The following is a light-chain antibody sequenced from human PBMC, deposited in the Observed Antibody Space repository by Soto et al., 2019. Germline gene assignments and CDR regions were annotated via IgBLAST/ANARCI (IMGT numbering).Light chain of an antibody. CDR1: SSDIGGYNY. CDR2: EVS. CDR3: SSYRSSSTFYSTLYV. V-gene: IGLV2-14*01. Sequence: QSVLTQPASVSGSPGQSITISCTGTSSDIGGYNYVSWYQQHPGKAPKLMIYEVSHRPSGVSNRFSGSKSGNTASLTISGLQAEDEADYYCSSYRSSSTFYSTLYVFGTGTKVTV. J-gene: IGLJ1*01.